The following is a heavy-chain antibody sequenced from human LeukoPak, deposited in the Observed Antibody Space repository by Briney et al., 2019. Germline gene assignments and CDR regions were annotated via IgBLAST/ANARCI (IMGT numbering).Heavy chain of an antibody. D-gene: IGHD5-24*01. CDR3: ARVVDGYTEMGDDY. J-gene: IGHJ4*02. Sequence: ASVKVSCKASGYTFTGYYMHWVRQAPGQGLEWMGRINPNSGGTNYAQKFQGRVTMTRDTSISTAYMELSRLRSDDTAVYYCARVVDGYTEMGDDYWGQGTLVTVSS. CDR2: INPNSGGT. V-gene: IGHV1-2*06. CDR1: GYTFTGYY.